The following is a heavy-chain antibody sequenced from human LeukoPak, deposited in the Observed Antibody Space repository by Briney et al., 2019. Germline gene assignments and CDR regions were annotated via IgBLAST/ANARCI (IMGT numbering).Heavy chain of an antibody. J-gene: IGHJ3*02. CDR3: TTAQYSFGRDAFDI. Sequence: GGSLRLSCAASGFTFSSAWMSWVRQTPGKGLEWVGRIKRKTDGGTTDYAAPVKGRFTIPRDDSKNTLFLQMNSLRTEDTGVYYCTTAQYSFGRDAFDIWGHGTMVTVSS. CDR1: GFTFSSAW. CDR2: IKRKTDGGTT. D-gene: IGHD5-12*01. V-gene: IGHV3-15*01.